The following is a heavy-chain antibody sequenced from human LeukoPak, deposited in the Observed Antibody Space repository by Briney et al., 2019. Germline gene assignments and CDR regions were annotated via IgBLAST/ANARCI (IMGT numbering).Heavy chain of an antibody. Sequence: GGSLRLSCAASGFTFSSYSMNWVRQAPGKGLEWVSSISSSSSYIYYADSVKGRFTISRDNAKNSLYLQMNSLRAEDTAVYYCARGPRDSYQLPPYYYYYGMDVWGKGTTVAVSS. V-gene: IGHV3-21*01. CDR1: GFTFSSYS. D-gene: IGHD2-2*01. CDR3: ARGPRDSYQLPPYYYYYGMDV. CDR2: ISSSSSYI. J-gene: IGHJ6*04.